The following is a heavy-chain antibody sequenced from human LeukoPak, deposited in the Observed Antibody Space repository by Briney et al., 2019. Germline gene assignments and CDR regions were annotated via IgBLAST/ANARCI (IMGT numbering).Heavy chain of an antibody. D-gene: IGHD3-9*01. J-gene: IGHJ1*01. V-gene: IGHV1-24*01. CDR1: GYTLTELS. CDR3: ATEYDILTGYYSRPEYFQH. CDR2: FDPEDGET. Sequence: ASVKVSCKVSGYTLTELSMHWVRQAPGKGLEWMGGFDPEDGETIYAQKFQGRVTMTEDTSTDTAYMELSSLRSEDTAVYYCATEYDILTGYYSRPEYFQHWGQDTLVTVSS.